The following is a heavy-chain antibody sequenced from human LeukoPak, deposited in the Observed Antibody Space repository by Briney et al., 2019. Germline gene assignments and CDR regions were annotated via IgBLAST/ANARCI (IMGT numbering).Heavy chain of an antibody. CDR3: ARGEGSMVRGVLNWFDP. CDR2: IIPIFGTA. V-gene: IGHV1-69*13. D-gene: IGHD3-10*01. Sequence: SVKVSCKASGGTFSSYAISWVRQAPGQGLEWMGGIIPIFGTANYAQKFQGRVTITADESTSTAYMELSSLRSEDTAVYYCARGEGSMVRGVLNWFDPWGQGTLVTVS. CDR1: GGTFSSYA. J-gene: IGHJ5*02.